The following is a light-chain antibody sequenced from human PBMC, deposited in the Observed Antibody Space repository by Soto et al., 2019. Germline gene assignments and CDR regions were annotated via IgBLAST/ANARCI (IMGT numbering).Light chain of an antibody. J-gene: IGLJ3*02. Sequence: QSVLTQSPSASGTPGQRVSISCSGSSSNIGSNNVYWYQQFPGSAPRFLIYPNSPRPSGVPDRFSASKSGTSASLVISGLRPEDEATYYCATWDYSPSGRSWLFGGGTKLTVL. CDR3: ATWDYSPSGRSWL. CDR2: PNS. V-gene: IGLV1-47*01. CDR1: SSNIGSNN.